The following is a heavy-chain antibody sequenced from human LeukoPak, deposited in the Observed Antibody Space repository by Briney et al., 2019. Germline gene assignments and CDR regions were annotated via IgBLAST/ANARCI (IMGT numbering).Heavy chain of an antibody. V-gene: IGHV4-34*01. D-gene: IGHD6-13*01. Sequence: SETLSLTCAVYGGSFSGYYWSWIRQPPGKGLEWIGEINHSGSTNYNPSLKSRVTIPVDTSKNQFSLKLSSVTAADTAVYYCARLNLGKLPPGIAAAGTPVVFDYWGQRTLVTVSS. CDR3: ARLNLGKLPPGIAAAGTPVVFDY. CDR1: GGSFSGYY. J-gene: IGHJ4*02. CDR2: INHSGST.